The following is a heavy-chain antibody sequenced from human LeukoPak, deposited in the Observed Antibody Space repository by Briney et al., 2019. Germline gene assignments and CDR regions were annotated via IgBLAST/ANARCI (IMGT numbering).Heavy chain of an antibody. CDR1: GFTFSSYS. CDR3: ARDRGGSYSAIDY. Sequence: GGFLRLSCAASGFTFSSYSMNWVRQAPGKGLEWVSFISSSSTIYYADSVKGRFTISRDNAKNSLYLQMNSLRAEDTAVYYCARDRGGSYSAIDYWGQGTLVTVSS. V-gene: IGHV3-48*04. D-gene: IGHD1-26*01. J-gene: IGHJ4*02. CDR2: ISSSSTI.